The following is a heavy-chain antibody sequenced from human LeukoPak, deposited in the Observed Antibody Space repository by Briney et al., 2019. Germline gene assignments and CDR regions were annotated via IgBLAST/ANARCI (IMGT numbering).Heavy chain of an antibody. J-gene: IGHJ5*02. D-gene: IGHD2-15*01. V-gene: IGHV4-59*01. CDR1: GVSISTYY. CDR3: AREKGYCSGGSCYRGHNWFAP. Sequence: SETLSLTCTVSGVSISTYYWTWIRQPPGKGLEWIGNIDYSGNTKYNPSLKSRVTISVDTSKSQFSLKLSSVTAADTAVYYCAREKGYCSGGSCYRGHNWFAPWGQGTLVTVSS. CDR2: IDYSGNT.